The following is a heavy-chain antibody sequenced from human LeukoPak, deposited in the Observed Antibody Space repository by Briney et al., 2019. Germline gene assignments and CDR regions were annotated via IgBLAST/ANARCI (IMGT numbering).Heavy chain of an antibody. CDR2: ISVGNGDS. J-gene: IGHJ3*01. CDR1: GYTFTSYT. D-gene: IGHD1-14*01. V-gene: IGHV1-3*03. CDR3: ARERGIRDAFDF. Sequence: GASVKVSCKASGYTFTSYTIHWVRQAPGQSLEWMGWISVGNGDSKCSQEFQGRVTFTRDTSATTAYLEVSSLRPEDMAVYYCARERGIRDAFDFWGQGTMVTVSS.